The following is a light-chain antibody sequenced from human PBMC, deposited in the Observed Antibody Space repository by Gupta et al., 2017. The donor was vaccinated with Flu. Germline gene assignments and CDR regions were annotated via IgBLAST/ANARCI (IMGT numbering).Light chain of an antibody. Sequence: EIVLTQSPATLSLSPGERATLSCRASQSVSSYLAWYQQKPGQAPRLLIYDASNRATGITARFSGSGCGKDFTLTISSREPEDFAVYYCQQRSNWPPLTFGRGTKVEIK. CDR1: QSVSSY. V-gene: IGKV3-11*01. CDR2: DAS. J-gene: IGKJ4*01. CDR3: QQRSNWPPLT.